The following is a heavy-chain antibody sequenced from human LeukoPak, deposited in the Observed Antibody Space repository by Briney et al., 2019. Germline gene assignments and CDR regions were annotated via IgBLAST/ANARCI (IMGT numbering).Heavy chain of an antibody. CDR1: GLTISSYS. CDR2: ISSSSSTI. V-gene: IGHV3-48*01. J-gene: IGHJ6*03. CDR3: ARARYYYYMDV. Sequence: GGSLRLSCAASGLTISSYSMNWVRQAPGKGLQWVSYISSSSSTIYYADSVKGRFTISRDNSRNTLYLQMNSLRAEDTAVYYCARARYYYYMDVWGKGTTVTVSS.